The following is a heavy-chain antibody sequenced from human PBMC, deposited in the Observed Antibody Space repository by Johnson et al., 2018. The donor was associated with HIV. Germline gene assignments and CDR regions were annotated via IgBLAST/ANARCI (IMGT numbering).Heavy chain of an antibody. CDR1: GFTFSDSG. CDR3: ASLSDDAFDF. CDR2: ISSNGGST. Sequence: EVQLVESGGGVVQPGRSLRLSCAASGFTFSDSGMHWGRQAPGKGLEYVSAISSNGGSTYYANSVKGRFTISRDNSKNIRYLQMNNLRAEDTAVYYCASLSDDAFDFWGQGTMVIVSS. J-gene: IGHJ3*01. V-gene: IGHV3-64*01.